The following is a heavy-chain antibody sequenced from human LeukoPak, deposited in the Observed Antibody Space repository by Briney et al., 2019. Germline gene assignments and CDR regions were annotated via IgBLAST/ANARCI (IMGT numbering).Heavy chain of an antibody. J-gene: IGHJ3*02. V-gene: IGHV4-38-2*02. CDR2: IYHSGST. CDR1: GYSISSGYY. CDR3: ARYGSRSPDAFDI. Sequence: PSETLSLTCTVSGYSISSGYYWGWIRQPPGKGLEWIGTIYHSGSTYYNPSLKSRVTISVDTSRNQFSLKLSSVTAADTALYYCARYGSRSPDAFDIWGQGTMVTVSS. D-gene: IGHD6-6*01.